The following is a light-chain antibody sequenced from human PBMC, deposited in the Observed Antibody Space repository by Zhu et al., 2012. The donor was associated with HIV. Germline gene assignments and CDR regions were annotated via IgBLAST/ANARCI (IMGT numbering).Light chain of an antibody. Sequence: EVVMTQSPTTLSVSPGERATLSCRAGDFVNSKLAWYQHKRGQAPRLLLYGASTRATGIPARFTGSGSGTEFTLTITSMRSEDFATYYCQQYNTWPYTFGQGTKLEIK. CDR3: QQYNTWPYT. CDR1: DFVNSK. CDR2: GAS. V-gene: IGKV3-15*01. J-gene: IGKJ2*01.